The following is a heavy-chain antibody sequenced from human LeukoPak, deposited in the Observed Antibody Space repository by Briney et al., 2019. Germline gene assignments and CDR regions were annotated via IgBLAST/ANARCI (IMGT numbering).Heavy chain of an antibody. CDR3: AKAYNEWGSYRFGAFDI. CDR1: GFTFSSYA. Sequence: PGGSLRLSCAASGFTFSSYAMSWVRQAPGKGLEWVSAISGSGGSTYYADSVKGRFTISRDNSKNTLYLQMNSLRAEDTAVYYCAKAYNEWGSYRFGAFDIWGQGTMVTVSS. V-gene: IGHV3-23*01. CDR2: ISGSGGST. J-gene: IGHJ3*02. D-gene: IGHD3-16*02.